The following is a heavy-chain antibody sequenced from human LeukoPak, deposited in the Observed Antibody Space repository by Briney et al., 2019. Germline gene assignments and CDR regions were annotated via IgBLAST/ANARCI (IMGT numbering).Heavy chain of an antibody. V-gene: IGHV4-59*01. CDR2: IYYSGST. CDR3: ARVVPPDFWSGYYFDY. Sequence: SETLSLTCTVSGGSISSYYWSWIRQPPGKGLEWIGYIYYSGSTNYNPSLKSRVTISVDTSKNQFSLKLSSVTAADTAVYYCARVVPPDFWSGYYFDYWGQGTLVTVSS. J-gene: IGHJ4*02. D-gene: IGHD3-3*01. CDR1: GGSISSYY.